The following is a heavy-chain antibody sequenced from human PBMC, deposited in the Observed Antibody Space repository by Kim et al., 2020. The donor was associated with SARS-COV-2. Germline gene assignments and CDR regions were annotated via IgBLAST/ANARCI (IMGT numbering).Heavy chain of an antibody. J-gene: IGHJ6*02. V-gene: IGHV1-18*04. Sequence: ASVKVSCKASGYTFTSYGISWVRQAPGQGLEWMGWISAYNGNTNYAQKLQGRVTMTTDTSTSTAYMELRSLRSDDTAVYYCARFSMVRGVIEYYYYYGMDVWGQGTTVTVSS. CDR2: ISAYNGNT. CDR1: GYTFTSYG. CDR3: ARFSMVRGVIEYYYYYGMDV. D-gene: IGHD3-10*01.